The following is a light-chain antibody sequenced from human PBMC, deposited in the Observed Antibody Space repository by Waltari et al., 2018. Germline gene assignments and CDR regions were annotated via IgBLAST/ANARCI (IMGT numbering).Light chain of an antibody. CDR1: QSVSSY. CDR3: QQRSNWPPDAT. CDR2: DAS. J-gene: IGKJ3*01. V-gene: IGKV3-11*01. Sequence: EIVLTQSPATLSLSPGERATLSCRASQSVSSYLAWYQQKPGQAPRLLIYDASNRATGIPARFSGSGFGTDFTLTISSLEPEDFAVYYCQQRSNWPPDATFGPGTRVDIK.